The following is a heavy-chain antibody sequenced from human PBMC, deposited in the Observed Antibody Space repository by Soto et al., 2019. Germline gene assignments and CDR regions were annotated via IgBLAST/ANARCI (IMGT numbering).Heavy chain of an antibody. Sequence: QVQLVQSGAEVKKPGSSVKVSCKASGGTFSSYAISWVRQAPGQGLEWMGGIIPIFGTANYAQKFQGRVTSSAAESTSTAYMELSSLRCEDTAVYYCARNHIDTAMVSFFDYWGQGTLVTVSS. CDR1: GGTFSSYA. CDR3: ARNHIDTAMVSFFDY. V-gene: IGHV1-69*01. J-gene: IGHJ4*02. D-gene: IGHD5-18*01. CDR2: IIPIFGTA.